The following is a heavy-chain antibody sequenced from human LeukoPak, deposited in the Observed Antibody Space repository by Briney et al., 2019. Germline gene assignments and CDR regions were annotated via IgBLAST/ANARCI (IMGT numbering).Heavy chain of an antibody. Sequence: GGSLRLSCAASGFTFSSYAMHWVRQAPGKGLEWVAVISYDGSNKYYADSVKGRFTISRDNSKNTLYLQMNSLRAEDTAFYYCAKDKYSGTSGLDYWGQGTLVTVSS. CDR2: ISYDGSNK. D-gene: IGHD1-26*01. CDR3: AKDKYSGTSGLDY. V-gene: IGHV3-30-3*01. J-gene: IGHJ4*02. CDR1: GFTFSSYA.